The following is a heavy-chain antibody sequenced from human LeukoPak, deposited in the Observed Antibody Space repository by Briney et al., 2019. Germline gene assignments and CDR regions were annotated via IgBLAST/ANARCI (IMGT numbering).Heavy chain of an antibody. CDR2: IIPIFGTA. CDR1: GGTFSSYA. Sequence: SVKVSCKASGGTFSSYAISWVRQAPGQGLEWMGGIIPIFGTANYAQKFQGRVTITTDESTSTAYMELSSLRSEDTAVYYCARGAVGATVMYNWFDPWGQGTLVTVSS. J-gene: IGHJ5*02. D-gene: IGHD1-26*01. V-gene: IGHV1-69*05. CDR3: ARGAVGATVMYNWFDP.